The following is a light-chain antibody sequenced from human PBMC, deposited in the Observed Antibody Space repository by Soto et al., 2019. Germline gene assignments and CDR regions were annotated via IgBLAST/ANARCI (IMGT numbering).Light chain of an antibody. V-gene: IGLV2-23*02. CDR3: CSYAGSSTFVI. Sequence: QSALTQPASVSGSPGQSITISCTGTSSVVGSYNLVSWYQQYPDKSPKLMIFEVSKRPSGVSNRFSGSKSGNTASLTISGLQAEDEADYYCCSYAGSSTFVIFGGGTQLTVL. CDR2: EVS. J-gene: IGLJ2*01. CDR1: SSVVGSYNL.